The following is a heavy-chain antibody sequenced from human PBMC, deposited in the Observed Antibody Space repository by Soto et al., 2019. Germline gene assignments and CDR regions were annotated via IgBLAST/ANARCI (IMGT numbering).Heavy chain of an antibody. Sequence: PSETLSLTCTVSCGSISSYYWSWIRQPPGKGLEWIGYIYYSGSTNYNPSLKSRVTISVDTSKNQFSLKLSSVTAADTAVYYCARVISSSSPWFDPWGQGTLVTVSS. J-gene: IGHJ5*02. CDR3: ARVISSSSPWFDP. D-gene: IGHD6-6*01. CDR2: IYYSGST. V-gene: IGHV4-59*01. CDR1: CGSISSYY.